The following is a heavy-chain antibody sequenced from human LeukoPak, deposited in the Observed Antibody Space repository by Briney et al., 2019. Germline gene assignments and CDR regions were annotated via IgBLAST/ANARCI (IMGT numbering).Heavy chain of an antibody. J-gene: IGHJ6*02. Sequence: SETLSLTCDVSGASITDYYWSWIRQSAGKRREWIGRIYPTGSTSYKTSLRTRLTISLDTSKNQVSLKLRSVTAADTAVYYCARDSYDFWSGQYKNGLGDYYGVDVWGQGTTVIVSS. V-gene: IGHV4-4*07. CDR2: IYPTGST. CDR1: GASITDYY. D-gene: IGHD3-3*01. CDR3: ARDSYDFWSGQYKNGLGDYYGVDV.